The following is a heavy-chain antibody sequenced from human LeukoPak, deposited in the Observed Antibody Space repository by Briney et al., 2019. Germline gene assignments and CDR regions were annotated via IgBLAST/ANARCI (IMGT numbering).Heavy chain of an antibody. D-gene: IGHD3-10*01. CDR1: EYSIISDYY. CDR2: IYHSGST. J-gene: IGHJ5*02. V-gene: IGHV4-38-2*02. CDR3: AREGTSGTNWFDP. Sequence: SETLSLTCGVSEYSIISDYYWGWIGQPPGKGLEWIGSIYHSGSTYYNPSLKSRVTISVDTSKNQFSLKLTSVTAADTAVYYCAREGTSGTNWFDPWGQGTLVTVSS.